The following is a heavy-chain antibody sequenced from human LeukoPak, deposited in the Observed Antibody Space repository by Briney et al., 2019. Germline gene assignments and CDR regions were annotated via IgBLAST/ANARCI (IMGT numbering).Heavy chain of an antibody. Sequence: SSETLSLTCAVYGGSFSGYYWSWIRQPPGKGLEWIGEINHSGSTNYNPSPKSRVTISVDTSKNQFSLKLSSVTAADTAVYYCARSPRKRITMVRGVTRTMTFDIWGQGTMVTVSS. CDR1: GGSFSGYY. V-gene: IGHV4-34*01. J-gene: IGHJ3*02. CDR3: ARSPRKRITMVRGVTRTMTFDI. CDR2: INHSGST. D-gene: IGHD3-10*01.